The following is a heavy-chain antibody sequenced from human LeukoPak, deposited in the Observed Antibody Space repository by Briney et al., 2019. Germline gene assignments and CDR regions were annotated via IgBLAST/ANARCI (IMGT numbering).Heavy chain of an antibody. D-gene: IGHD3-9*01. CDR2: INPNTGGT. CDR3: VNGGLRYFDWLDY. V-gene: IGHV1-2*02. CDR1: GYTFTGYD. J-gene: IGHJ4*02. Sequence: ASVKVSCKASGYTFTGYDMHWVRQAPGQGLEWMGWINPNTGGTNYAQNFQGRVTITRDTSISTAYMELSRLRSDDTAVYYCVNGGLRYFDWLDYWGQGTLVTVSS.